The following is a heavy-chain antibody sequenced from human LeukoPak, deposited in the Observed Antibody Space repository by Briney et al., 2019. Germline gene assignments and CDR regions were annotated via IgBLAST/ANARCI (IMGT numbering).Heavy chain of an antibody. D-gene: IGHD6-19*01. CDR1: GGSISSTRHY. CDR3: ARERGLFEKQWLRHGAFDI. CDR2: IFYSGST. V-gene: IGHV4-39*07. J-gene: IGHJ3*02. Sequence: SETLSLTCTVSGGSISSTRHYWGWLRQPPGKGLEWLGSIFYSGSTNYNPSLKSRVTISQDTSNNQFSLKLSSVTAADTARYYCARERGLFEKQWLRHGAFDIWGQGTMVTVSS.